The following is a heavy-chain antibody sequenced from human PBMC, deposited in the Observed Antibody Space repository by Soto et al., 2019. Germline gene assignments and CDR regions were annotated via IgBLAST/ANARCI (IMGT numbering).Heavy chain of an antibody. D-gene: IGHD2-21*01. V-gene: IGHV3-23*01. CDR2: ISGSGGST. J-gene: IGHJ4*02. Sequence: GGSLRLSRAAAGGPFGGYGRSWVRQAPGKGLEWVSAISGSGGSTYYADSVKGRFTISRDNSKNTLYLQMNSLRAEDTAVYYCAKPKVNLTPDYWGQGTLVTVSS. CDR3: AKPKVNLTPDY. CDR1: GGPFGGYG.